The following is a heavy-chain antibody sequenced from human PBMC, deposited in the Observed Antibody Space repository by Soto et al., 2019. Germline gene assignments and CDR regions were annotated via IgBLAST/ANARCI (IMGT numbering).Heavy chain of an antibody. CDR1: GYRFTSYW. CDR3: ARVTFNLPAAGTEGFDP. D-gene: IGHD6-13*01. V-gene: IGHV5-51*01. J-gene: IGHJ5*02. CDR2: IYPGDSDT. Sequence: EVQLVQSGAEVKKPGESLKISCRTSGYRFTSYWIGWVRQMPGKGLEWMGIIYPGDSDTRYSPSFQGQVTISADKSISTDYLQWSSLKASDTAIYYCARVTFNLPAAGTEGFDPWGQGTLGTVSS.